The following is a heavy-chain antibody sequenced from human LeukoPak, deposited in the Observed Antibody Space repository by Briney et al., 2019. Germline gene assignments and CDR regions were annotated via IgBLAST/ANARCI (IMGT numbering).Heavy chain of an antibody. D-gene: IGHD3-22*01. CDR2: IYYSGST. CDR3: ASDSPDSSGYYPLGY. Sequence: SETLSLTCTVSGGSISSYYWSWIRQPPGKGLEWIGYIYYSGSTNYNPSLKSRVTISVDTSKNQFSLKLSSVTAADTAVYYCASDSPDSSGYYPLGYWGQGTLVTVSS. J-gene: IGHJ4*02. CDR1: GGSISSYY. V-gene: IGHV4-59*01.